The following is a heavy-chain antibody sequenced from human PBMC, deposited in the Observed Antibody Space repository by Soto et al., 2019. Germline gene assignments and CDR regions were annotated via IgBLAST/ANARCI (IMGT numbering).Heavy chain of an antibody. Sequence: ASVKVSCKASRYTFISYDINWVRQATGQGLEWMGWMNPNSGNTGYAQKFQGRITMTRNTSMNTAYMELSSLRSEDTAVYFCARVKAMLYRDYYFDYWGQGTLVTVSS. CDR1: RYTFISYD. D-gene: IGHD3-10*02. V-gene: IGHV1-8*01. J-gene: IGHJ4*02. CDR3: ARVKAMLYRDYYFDY. CDR2: MNPNSGNT.